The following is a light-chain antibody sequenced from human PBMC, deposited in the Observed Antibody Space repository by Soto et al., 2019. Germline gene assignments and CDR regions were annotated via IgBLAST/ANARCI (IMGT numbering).Light chain of an antibody. J-gene: IGKJ5*01. Sequence: VTTQAPAPQTVSPRGRATPSCRASQSISDTLAWYQQKPGQATRLLIHGASTRATGFPARFSGSGSGTDFTLTISSLQSEEFGVYYCQHRSIWPVSFGQGTRLEIK. CDR3: QHRSIWPVS. CDR1: QSISDT. V-gene: IGKV3-15*01. CDR2: GAS.